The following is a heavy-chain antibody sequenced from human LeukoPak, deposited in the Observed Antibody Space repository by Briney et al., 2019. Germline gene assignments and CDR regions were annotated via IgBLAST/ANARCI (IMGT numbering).Heavy chain of an antibody. CDR2: IIPIFGTA. CDR3: ARAHSSGLYYFDY. D-gene: IGHD6-19*01. CDR1: GGTFSTYA. V-gene: IGHV1-69*13. Sequence: ASVKVSCKASGGTFSTYAINWVRQAPGQGLEWMGGIIPIFGTANYAQKFQGRVTITADESTSTAYMELSSLRSEDTAVYYCARAHSSGLYYFDYWGQGTLVTVSS. J-gene: IGHJ4*02.